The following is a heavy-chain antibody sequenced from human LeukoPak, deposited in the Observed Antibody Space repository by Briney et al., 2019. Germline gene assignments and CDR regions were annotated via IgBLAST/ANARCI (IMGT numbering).Heavy chain of an antibody. CDR1: GGSISSYY. V-gene: IGHV4-59*01. D-gene: IGHD3-9*01. CDR3: AGGQTGRYFDLPLAWFDP. Sequence: PSETLSLTCTVSGGSISSYYWSWIRQPPGKGLEWVGYIYYSGSTNYNPSLKSRVTISVDTSKNQFSLKLSSVTAADTAVYYCAGGQTGRYFDLPLAWFDPLGQGTPVTVPS. J-gene: IGHJ5*01. CDR2: IYYSGST.